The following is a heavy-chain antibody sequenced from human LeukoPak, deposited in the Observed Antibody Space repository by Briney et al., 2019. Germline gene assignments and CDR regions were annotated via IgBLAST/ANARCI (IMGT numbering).Heavy chain of an antibody. D-gene: IGHD3-22*01. J-gene: IGHJ4*02. CDR3: AGEGHYYDDTGYYYGGEDY. V-gene: IGHV4-4*07. Sequence: PSETLSLTCTVSGGSITSYYWSWIRQPAGKGLEWIGRIYTRGGTKYSPSLKSRVTLSVDTSKNQFSLRLGSVTAADTAVYYCAGEGHYYDDTGYYYGGEDYWGQGTLVTVSS. CDR2: IYTRGGT. CDR1: GGSITSYY.